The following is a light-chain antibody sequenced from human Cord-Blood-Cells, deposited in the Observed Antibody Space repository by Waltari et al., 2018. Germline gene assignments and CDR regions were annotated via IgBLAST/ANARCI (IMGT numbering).Light chain of an antibody. CDR3: SSYTSSSPV. Sequence: QSALTQPASVSGSPGQSITTPCTGTSSAVGGYNYVSWYQQHPGKAPKRMIYDVSNRPSGVSNRFSGSKSGNTASLTISGLQAEDEADYYCSSYTSSSPVFGGGTKLTVL. CDR1: SSAVGGYNY. J-gene: IGLJ3*02. V-gene: IGLV2-14*03. CDR2: DVS.